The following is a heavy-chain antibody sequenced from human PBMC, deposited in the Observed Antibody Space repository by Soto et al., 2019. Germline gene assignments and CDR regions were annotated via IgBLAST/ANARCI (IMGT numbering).Heavy chain of an antibody. Sequence: SETLSLTCTVSDGSVSSGSYYWNWIRQPPGKGLEWIGFIYYSGSTHYNPSLQSRVTISVDTSKNQFSLKLSSVTAADTAVYYCAREPTPNWFDPWGQGTLVTVS. CDR2: IYYSGST. CDR3: AREPTPNWFDP. V-gene: IGHV4-61*01. J-gene: IGHJ5*02. D-gene: IGHD2-15*01. CDR1: DGSVSSGSYY.